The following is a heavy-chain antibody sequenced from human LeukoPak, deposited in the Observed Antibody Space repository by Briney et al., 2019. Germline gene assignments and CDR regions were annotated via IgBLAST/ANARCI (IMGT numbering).Heavy chain of an antibody. CDR3: AKSGVKQRPQTYYYYGMDV. CDR2: ISWNSGSI. D-gene: IGHD6-25*01. J-gene: IGHJ6*02. V-gene: IGHV3-9*01. Sequence: GGSQRLSCAASGFTFDDYAMHWVRHAPGKGLEWVSGISWNSGSIGYADSVNGRFTISRDNAKNSLYLQMNSLRAEDTALYYCAKSGVKQRPQTYYYYGMDVWGQGTTVTVSS. CDR1: GFTFDDYA.